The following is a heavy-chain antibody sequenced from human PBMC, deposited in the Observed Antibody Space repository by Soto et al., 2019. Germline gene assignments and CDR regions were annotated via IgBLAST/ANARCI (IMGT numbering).Heavy chain of an antibody. CDR3: VKDRVPGAYGNYYGMDV. J-gene: IGHJ6*02. Sequence: GGSLRLSCAASGFTFSSYGMHWVRQAPGKGLEWMAVISYDGSDKYYADSVKGRVIISRDNSKNTLNLEMNSLRAEDTAIYYCVKDRVPGAYGNYYGMDVWGQGTTVTVSS. D-gene: IGHD5-12*01. V-gene: IGHV3-33*05. CDR1: GFTFSSYG. CDR2: ISYDGSDK.